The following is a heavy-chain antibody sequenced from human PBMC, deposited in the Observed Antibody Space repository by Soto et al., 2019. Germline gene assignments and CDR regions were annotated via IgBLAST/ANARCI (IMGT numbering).Heavy chain of an antibody. CDR3: ARAQTIFGIITVFDY. CDR2: IYYSGST. Sequence: TLSLTFTVSGCSTNSGGYYWSWIRQHPGKGLEWIGYIYYSGSTYYNPSLKSRVTISVDTSKNQFSLKLTSVTAADTAVYFCARAQTIFGIITVFDYWGQGTLVTVSS. D-gene: IGHD3-3*01. CDR1: GCSTNSGGYY. V-gene: IGHV4-31*03. J-gene: IGHJ4*02.